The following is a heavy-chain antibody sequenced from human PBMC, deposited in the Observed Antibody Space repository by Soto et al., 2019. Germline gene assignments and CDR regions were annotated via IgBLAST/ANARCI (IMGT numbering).Heavy chain of an antibody. CDR3: ARGVDV. Sequence: DSVKGRITISRDNAKNSLYLQMNSLRDEDTAVYYCARGVDVWGQGTTVTVSS. V-gene: IGHV3-48*02. J-gene: IGHJ6*02.